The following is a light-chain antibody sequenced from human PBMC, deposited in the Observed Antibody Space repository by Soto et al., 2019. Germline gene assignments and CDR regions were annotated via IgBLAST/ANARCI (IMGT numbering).Light chain of an antibody. V-gene: IGKV3-20*01. Sequence: DIVLTQQPATLSLSPGERATLSCRASQSVSSYLAWYQQKPGQAPRLLIYGASSRATGIPDRFSGSGSGTDFTLTISRLEPEDFAVYYCQQDGSSPITFGQGTRLEIK. J-gene: IGKJ5*01. CDR1: QSVSSY. CDR2: GAS. CDR3: QQDGSSPIT.